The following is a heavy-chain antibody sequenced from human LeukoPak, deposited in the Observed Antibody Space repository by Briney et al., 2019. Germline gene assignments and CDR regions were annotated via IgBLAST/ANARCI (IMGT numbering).Heavy chain of an antibody. D-gene: IGHD6-19*01. J-gene: IGHJ6*02. Sequence: PGGSLRLSCAASGFTVSPSSMNWVRLGPGKGLEWVSVISSDGNTYYADSVKGRFTISRDNSRNTLSLQMHGLRADDTAVYYCARGQEQFSSPWQWGPRRKNFYYYGMDVCGQGTTVTVSS. CDR3: ARGQEQFSSPWQWGPRRKNFYYYGMDV. CDR2: ISSDGNT. V-gene: IGHV3-66*01. CDR1: GFTVSPSS.